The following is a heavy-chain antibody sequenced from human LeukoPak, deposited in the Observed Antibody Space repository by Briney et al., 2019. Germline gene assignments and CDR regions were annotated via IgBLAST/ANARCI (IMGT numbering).Heavy chain of an antibody. J-gene: IGHJ6*02. V-gene: IGHV3-33*01. CDR1: GFTFSRYE. CDR3: ARAGLLWLVHMAV. CDR2: IWYDGSNK. D-gene: IGHD3-10*01. Sequence: PGRSLSLSCAASGFTFSRYEMPWVRQAPGKGLEWVAVIWYDGSNKYYADSVKGRFTISRDNSKNTLYLQMNSLRAEDTAVYYCARAGLLWLVHMAVWGQGTTVTVSS.